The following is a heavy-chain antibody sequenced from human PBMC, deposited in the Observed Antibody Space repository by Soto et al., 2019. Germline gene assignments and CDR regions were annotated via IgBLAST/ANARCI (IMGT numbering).Heavy chain of an antibody. V-gene: IGHV1-69*06. J-gene: IGHJ4*02. Sequence: QVQLVQSGAEVKTPGSSLKVSCTVSGSRFSNYVISWVRQAPGHGLEWLGRIIPIFNSTQYAQRFQGRVTIPADKSTTTASLELRGLRSDDTAVSYCAREGRGKKAGYNGLVSLGYWGQGTLGTVSS. CDR3: AREGRGKKAGYNGLVSLGY. D-gene: IGHD2-2*02. CDR1: GSRFSNYV. CDR2: IIPIFNST.